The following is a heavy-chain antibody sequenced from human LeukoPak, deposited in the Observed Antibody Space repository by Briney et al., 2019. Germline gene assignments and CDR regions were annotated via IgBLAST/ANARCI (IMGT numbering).Heavy chain of an antibody. Sequence: SETLSLTCTVSGGSVNRGNYYWTWIRQPAGSGLEWIGRIYTSGTTNYNPSLKSRVTISVDTSKNEFSLRLSSVTAADTAVYYCARWSGSVAPRNYYYYMDVWGKGTTVTVS. CDR3: ARWSGSVAPRNYYYYMDV. D-gene: IGHD1-26*01. V-gene: IGHV4-61*02. J-gene: IGHJ6*03. CDR2: IYTSGTT. CDR1: GGSVNRGNYY.